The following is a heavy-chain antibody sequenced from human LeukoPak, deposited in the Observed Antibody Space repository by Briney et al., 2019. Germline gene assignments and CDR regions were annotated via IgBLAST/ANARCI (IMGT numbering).Heavy chain of an antibody. D-gene: IGHD3-3*01. CDR1: GFTFNYYG. V-gene: IGHV3-30*03. CDR3: AILFGVYYDFWSGYPSGNYFDY. CDR2: ISYDGYNK. Sequence: TGRSLRLSCAASGFTFNYYGMHWVRQAPGKGLEWVAVISYDGYNKDYAESVKGRFTISRDNSKITLYLQMNSLRAEDTAVYYCAILFGVYYDFWSGYPSGNYFDYWGQGTQVTVSS. J-gene: IGHJ4*02.